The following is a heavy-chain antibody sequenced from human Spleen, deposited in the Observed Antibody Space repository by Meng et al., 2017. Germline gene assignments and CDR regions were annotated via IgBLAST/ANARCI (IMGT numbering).Heavy chain of an antibody. V-gene: IGHV4-59*11. Sequence: VQLQDAGPGLVKPSETLSLLCTASSGTIRSHYWSWIRQPPGKGLEWIGYIFYSGRPNYSPSLKSRVTISIDTSKNQFSLRLSSVTPADTAMYYCASGSGSGWYYFDNWGQGTLVTVSS. D-gene: IGHD6-19*01. CDR1: SGTIRSHY. CDR2: IFYSGRP. J-gene: IGHJ4*02. CDR3: ASGSGSGWYYFDN.